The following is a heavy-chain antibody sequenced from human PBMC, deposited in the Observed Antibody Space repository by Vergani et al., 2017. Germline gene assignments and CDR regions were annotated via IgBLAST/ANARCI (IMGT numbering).Heavy chain of an antibody. V-gene: IGHV3-48*01. CDR3: ARARCIETCYMSNWLDS. CDR2: VSTGTKSQ. CDR1: GFDFSSYI. D-gene: IGHD3-9*01. J-gene: IGHJ5*01. Sequence: QLVESGGGWVQPGGSLRLSCVASGFDFSSYIMNWVRQAPGKGLEWVSFVSTGTKSQSYAESVKGRFTISRDSAKNSLYLQMNSLRVEDTGVYYCARARCIETCYMSNWLDSWGQGTLVTVSS.